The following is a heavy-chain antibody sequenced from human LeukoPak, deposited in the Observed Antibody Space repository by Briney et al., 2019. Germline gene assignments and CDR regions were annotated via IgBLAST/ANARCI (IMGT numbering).Heavy chain of an antibody. V-gene: IGHV4-34*01. D-gene: IGHD4-17*01. CDR3: ARLGFGDYGYFQH. CDR2: INHSGST. J-gene: IGHJ1*01. Sequence: SETLSLTCAVYGGSFRGYYWSWIRQPPGKGLEWIGEINHSGSTNYNPSLTSRVTISVGTSRNQFSLNLTSVTAADTAVYYCARLGFGDYGYFQHWGQGTLVTVSS. CDR1: GGSFRGYY.